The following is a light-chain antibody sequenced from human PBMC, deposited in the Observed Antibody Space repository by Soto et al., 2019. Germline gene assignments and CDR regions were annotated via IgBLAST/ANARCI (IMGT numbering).Light chain of an antibody. CDR2: GAS. J-gene: IGKJ5*01. CDR1: QSVSSN. V-gene: IGKV3-15*01. Sequence: EIVMTQSPANLSVSPGERATLSCRASQSVSSNLAWYQQKPGQAPRLLIYGASTRATGIPARFSGSGSGTESTLTISSLQSEDFAVYYCQQYNSWRLITFGQGTRLEIK. CDR3: QQYNSWRLIT.